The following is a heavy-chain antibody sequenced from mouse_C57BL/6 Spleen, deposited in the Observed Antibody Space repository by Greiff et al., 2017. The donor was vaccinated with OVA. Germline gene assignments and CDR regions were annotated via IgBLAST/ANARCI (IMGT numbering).Heavy chain of an antibody. CDR3: AREVYGWYFDV. V-gene: IGHV3-6*01. J-gene: IGHJ1*03. Sequence: EVQLQESGPGLVKPSQSLSLTCSVTGYSITSGYYWNWIRQFPGNKLEWMGYISYDGSNNYNPSLKNRISITRDTSKNQFFLKLNSVTTEDTATYYCAREVYGWYFDVWGTGTTVTVSS. D-gene: IGHD1-1*02. CDR2: ISYDGSN. CDR1: GYSITSGYY.